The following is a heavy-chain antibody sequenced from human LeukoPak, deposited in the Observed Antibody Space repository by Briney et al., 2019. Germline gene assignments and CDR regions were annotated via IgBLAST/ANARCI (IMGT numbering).Heavy chain of an antibody. J-gene: IGHJ6*04. CDR1: GFTLSSYE. V-gene: IGHV3-48*03. Sequence: PGGSLRLSCAASGFTLSSYEMNWVRQAPGKGLGWVSYISSSGSTIYYADSVKGRFTISRDNAKNSLYLQMNSLRAEDTAVYYCARDRNYYYYGMDVWGKGTTVTVSS. CDR2: ISSSGSTI. CDR3: ARDRNYYYYGMDV.